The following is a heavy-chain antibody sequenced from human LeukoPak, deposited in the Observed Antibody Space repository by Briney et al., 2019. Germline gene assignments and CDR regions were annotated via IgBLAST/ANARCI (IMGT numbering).Heavy chain of an antibody. J-gene: IGHJ6*03. CDR1: GYTFINHW. CDR2: INPSGGST. V-gene: IGHV1-46*01. Sequence: ASVKVSCKASGYTFINHWMHWVRQAPGQGLEWMGIINPSGGSTNYAQKFQGRVTMTRDTSTNTVYMELSSLRSEDTAVYYCARGPSITMVRGGQWYYYMDVWGKGTTVTISS. CDR3: ARGPSITMVRGGQWYYYMDV. D-gene: IGHD3-10*01.